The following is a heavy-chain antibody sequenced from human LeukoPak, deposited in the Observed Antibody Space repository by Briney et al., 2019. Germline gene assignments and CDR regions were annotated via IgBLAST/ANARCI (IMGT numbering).Heavy chain of an antibody. J-gene: IGHJ4*02. CDR3: ARKLWFGEPCCYFDY. V-gene: IGHV3-21*01. Sequence: PGGSLRLSCAVSGFRFSSYSMNWVRQAPGKGLEWVSSISSSSSYIYYADSVKGRFTISRDNAKNSLHLQMNSLRAEDTAVYYCARKLWFGEPCCYFDYWGQGTLVTVSS. D-gene: IGHD3-10*01. CDR2: ISSSSSYI. CDR1: GFRFSSYS.